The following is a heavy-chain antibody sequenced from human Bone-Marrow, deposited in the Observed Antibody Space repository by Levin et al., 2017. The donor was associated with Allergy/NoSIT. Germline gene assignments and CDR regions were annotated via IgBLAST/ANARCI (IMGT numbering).Heavy chain of an antibody. CDR1: GFTFSSYG. Sequence: GESLKISCAASGFTFSSYGMHWVRQAPGKGLEWVAVISSDGSNKYYADSVKGRFTISRDNSKNTLYLQMSSLSAEDTAVYYCAKLGGYSSSWHYYYYYYMDGWGKGTTVTVSS. CDR2: ISSDGSNK. D-gene: IGHD6-13*01. V-gene: IGHV3-30*18. CDR3: AKLGGYSSSWHYYYYYYMDG. J-gene: IGHJ6*03.